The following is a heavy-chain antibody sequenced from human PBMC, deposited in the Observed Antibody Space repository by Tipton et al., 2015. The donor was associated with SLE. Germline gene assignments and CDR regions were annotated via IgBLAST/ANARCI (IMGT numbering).Heavy chain of an antibody. CDR2: IYHSGST. J-gene: IGHJ3*02. D-gene: IGHD2-15*01. Sequence: TLSLTCAVSGYSISSGYYWGWIRQPPGKGLEWIGSIYHSGSTYYNPSLKSRVTISVDRSKNQFSLKLSSVTAADTAVYYCARGYCSGGSCYPLDAFDIWGQGAMVTVSS. CDR3: ARGYCSGGSCYPLDAFDI. V-gene: IGHV4-38-2*01. CDR1: GYSISSGYY.